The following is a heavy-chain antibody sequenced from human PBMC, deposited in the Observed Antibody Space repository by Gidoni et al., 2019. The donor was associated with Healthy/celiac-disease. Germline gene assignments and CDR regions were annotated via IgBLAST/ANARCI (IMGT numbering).Heavy chain of an antibody. J-gene: IGHJ4*02. CDR3: ARGGDCTNGVCYSPLRY. V-gene: IGHV4-30-4*01. Sequence: QVQLQESGPGLVKPSQTLSLPCTVSGGSISSGAYYWSWIRQPPGKGLEWIGYIYYSGSTYYNPSLKSRVTISVDTSKNQFSLKLSSVTAADTAVYYCARGGDCTNGVCYSPLRYWGQGTLVTVSS. CDR1: GGSISSGAYY. D-gene: IGHD2-8*01. CDR2: IYYSGST.